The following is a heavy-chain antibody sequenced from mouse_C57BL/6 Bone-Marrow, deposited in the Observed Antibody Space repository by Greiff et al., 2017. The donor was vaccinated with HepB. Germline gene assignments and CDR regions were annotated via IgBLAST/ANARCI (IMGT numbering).Heavy chain of an antibody. V-gene: IGHV1-59*01. J-gene: IGHJ4*01. CDR3: ARAYTVPFAMDY. D-gene: IGHD1-1*01. Sequence: QVQLQQPGAELVRPGTSVKMSCKASGYTFTNYWMRWVKQRPGQGLEWIGVIDPSDSYTNYNEKFKGKATLTVDTSSSTAYMQLSSLTSEDSAVYYCARAYTVPFAMDYWGQGTTVTVSS. CDR2: IDPSDSYT. CDR1: GYTFTNYW.